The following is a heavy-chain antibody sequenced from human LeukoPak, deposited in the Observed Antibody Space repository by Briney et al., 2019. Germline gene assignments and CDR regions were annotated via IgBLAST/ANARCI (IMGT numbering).Heavy chain of an antibody. CDR1: GYTFTGSY. J-gene: IGHJ3*02. Sequence: GASVKVSCKASGYTFTGSYMHWVRQAPGQGLEWMGWINLNSGGTNYAQKFQVRVTMTRDTSISTAYMELSRLRSDDTAVYYCARSGFWTDHPAFDIWGLGTLVTVSS. D-gene: IGHD3/OR15-3a*01. CDR3: ARSGFWTDHPAFDI. CDR2: INLNSGGT. V-gene: IGHV1-2*02.